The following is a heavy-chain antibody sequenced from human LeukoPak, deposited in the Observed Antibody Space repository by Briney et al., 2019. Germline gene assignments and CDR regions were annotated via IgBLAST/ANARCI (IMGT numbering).Heavy chain of an antibody. D-gene: IGHD1-26*01. J-gene: IGHJ5*02. CDR1: GGTFSSYA. Sequence: ASVKVSCKASGGTFSSYAISWVRQAPGQGLEWMGGIIPIFGTANYAQKFQGRVTITADESTSTAYMELSSLRSEDTAVYYCARLHWRGSYHNWFDPWGQGTLVTVSS. V-gene: IGHV1-69*13. CDR2: IIPIFGTA. CDR3: ARLHWRGSYHNWFDP.